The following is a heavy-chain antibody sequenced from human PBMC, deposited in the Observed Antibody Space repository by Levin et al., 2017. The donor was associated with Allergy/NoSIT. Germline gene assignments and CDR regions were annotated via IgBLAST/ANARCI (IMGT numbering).Heavy chain of an antibody. J-gene: IGHJ4*02. CDR3: ARVDYYGSGSYPY. D-gene: IGHD3-10*01. Sequence: SETLSLTCTVSGGSISSYYWSWIRQPPGKGLEWIGYIYYSGSTNYNPSLKSRVTMSVDTSKNQFSLKLSSVTAADTAVYYCARVDYYGSGSYPYWGQGTLVTVSS. CDR2: IYYSGST. V-gene: IGHV4-59*01. CDR1: GGSISSYY.